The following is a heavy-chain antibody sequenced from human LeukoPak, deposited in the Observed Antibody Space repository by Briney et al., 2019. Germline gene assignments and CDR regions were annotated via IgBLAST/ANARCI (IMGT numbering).Heavy chain of an antibody. V-gene: IGHV3-30*02. J-gene: IGHJ4*02. Sequence: GGSLRLSCAASGFTFSSYAMSWVRQAPGKGLEGVTFIGYDGSNNYDGSSKYYADSVKGRFTISRDNSKNTLYLQMNSLRPEDTALYYCAKDYPSAVGASPFEYWGQGTLVTVS. CDR3: AKDYPSAVGASPFEY. D-gene: IGHD1-26*01. CDR2: IGYDGSNNYDGSSK. CDR1: GFTFSSYA.